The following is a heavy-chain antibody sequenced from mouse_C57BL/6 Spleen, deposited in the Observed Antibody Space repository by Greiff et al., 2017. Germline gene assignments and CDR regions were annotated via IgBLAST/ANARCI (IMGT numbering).Heavy chain of an antibody. CDR3: ARSYYGSSYAMDY. D-gene: IGHD1-1*01. Sequence: VQLQQPGAELVRPGSSVKLSCKASGYTFTSYWMDWVKQRPGQGLAWIGNIYPSDSETHYNQKFKDKATLTVYKSSSTAYMQLSSLTSEDSAVYYCARSYYGSSYAMDYWGQGTSVTVSS. J-gene: IGHJ4*01. V-gene: IGHV1-61*01. CDR2: IYPSDSET. CDR1: GYTFTSYW.